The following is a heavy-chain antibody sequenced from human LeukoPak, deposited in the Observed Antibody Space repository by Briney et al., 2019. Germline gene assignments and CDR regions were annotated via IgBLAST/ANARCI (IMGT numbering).Heavy chain of an antibody. CDR2: INAGNGNT. CDR3: ARSGGDSFDY. V-gene: IGHV1-3*01. Sequence: ASVKVSCKASGYTFTTYAIHWVRQPPGQRLEWMGWINAGNGNTKYSQRFQGRVTITRDTSATTAYMDLRSLTSEDTAVYYCARSGGDSFDYWGQGTLVTVSS. CDR1: GYTFTTYA. D-gene: IGHD4-17*01. J-gene: IGHJ4*02.